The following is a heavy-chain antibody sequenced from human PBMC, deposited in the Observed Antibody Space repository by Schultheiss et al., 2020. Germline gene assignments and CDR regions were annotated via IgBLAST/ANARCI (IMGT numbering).Heavy chain of an antibody. CDR3: ANLRFPPDP. CDR1: GFSFSSYA. CDR2: ISGSGGST. V-gene: IGHV3-23*01. D-gene: IGHD2-21*01. J-gene: IGHJ5*02. Sequence: GGSLRLSCAASGFSFSSYAMTWVRQAPGKGLEWASVISGSGGSTYYADSVKGRFTISRDNSKNTLYLQMNSLRAEDTAVYYCANLRFPPDPWGQGTLVTVSS.